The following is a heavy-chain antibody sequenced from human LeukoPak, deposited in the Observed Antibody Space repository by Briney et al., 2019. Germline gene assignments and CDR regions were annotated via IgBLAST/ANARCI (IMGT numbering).Heavy chain of an antibody. Sequence: SGGSLRLSCAASGFTFSSYWMHWVRQGPGKGLVWVSRINSDGSSTSYADSVKGRFTISRDNAKNSLYLQMNSLRAEDTAVYYCARGLPYYDILTGYYGDYWGQGTLVTVSS. CDR3: ARGLPYYDILTGYYGDY. D-gene: IGHD3-9*01. CDR1: GFTFSSYW. J-gene: IGHJ4*02. CDR2: INSDGSST. V-gene: IGHV3-74*01.